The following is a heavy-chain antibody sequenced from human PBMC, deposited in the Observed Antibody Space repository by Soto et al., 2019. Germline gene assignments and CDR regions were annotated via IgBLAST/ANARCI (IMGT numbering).Heavy chain of an antibody. D-gene: IGHD2-21*02. V-gene: IGHV2-5*02. CDR1: GFSLSTSGVG. Sequence: SGPTLVNPTQTLTLTCTFSGFSLSTSGVGVGWIRQPPGKALEWLALIYWDDDKRYSPSLRSRLTISKDTSKNQVVLTMTNMDPVDTATYYCIQSRCGGDCLQSYASHYYYGMDVWGQGATVTVSS. CDR3: IQSRCGGDCLQSYASHYYYGMDV. CDR2: IYWDDDK. J-gene: IGHJ6*02.